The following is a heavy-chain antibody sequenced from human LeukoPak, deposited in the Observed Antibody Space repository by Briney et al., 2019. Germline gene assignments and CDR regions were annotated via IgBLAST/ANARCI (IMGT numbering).Heavy chain of an antibody. CDR2: ITGGGGST. J-gene: IGHJ4*02. V-gene: IGHV3-23*01. D-gene: IGHD3-22*01. Sequence: GGSLRLSCAASRFTFSTYGMSWVRQAPGKGLEWVSSITGGGGSTYYADSVKGRFAISRDNSKNTLYLQMNSLRAEDTAVYYCAKSSYYDSSGYYREYYFDYWGQGTLVTVSS. CDR3: AKSSYYDSSGYYREYYFDY. CDR1: RFTFSTYG.